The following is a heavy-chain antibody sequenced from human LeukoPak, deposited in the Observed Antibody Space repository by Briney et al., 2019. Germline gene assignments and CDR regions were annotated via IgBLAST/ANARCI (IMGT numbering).Heavy chain of an antibody. V-gene: IGHV4-4*07. D-gene: IGHD1-26*01. CDR3: ARENTGSYREFDY. CDR1: GGSISSYY. CDR2: IYSGGST. Sequence: AETLSLTCTVSGGSISSYYWSWIRQPAGKGLEWIGRIYSGGSTNYNPSLKSRVTMSVDSSNNQFSLKLSSVTPADTAVFYCARENTGSYREFDYWGQGTLVTVSS. J-gene: IGHJ4*02.